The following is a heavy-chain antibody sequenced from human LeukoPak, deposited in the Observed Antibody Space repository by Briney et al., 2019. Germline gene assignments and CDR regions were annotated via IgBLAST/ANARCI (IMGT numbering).Heavy chain of an antibody. D-gene: IGHD3-10*01. CDR2: ISSSSSTI. Sequence: GGSLRLSCAASGFTFSRYSMNWVRQAPGKGLEWVSYISSSSSTIYYADSVRGRFTISRDNAKNSLYLQMNSLRAEDTAVYYCARVPYGSGTYTDYWGRGTLVTVSS. J-gene: IGHJ4*02. CDR3: ARVPYGSGTYTDY. V-gene: IGHV3-48*01. CDR1: GFTFSRYS.